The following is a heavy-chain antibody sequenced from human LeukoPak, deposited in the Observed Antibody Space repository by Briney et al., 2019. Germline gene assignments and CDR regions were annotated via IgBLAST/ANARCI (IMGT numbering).Heavy chain of an antibody. Sequence: PGGSLRLSCAASGFTFSDYYMSWIRQAPGKGLEWVSYISSSGSTIYYADSEKGRFTISRDNAKYSLYLQINSLRAGDTAVYYCARELLLSGVGNCGQGTLVTVSP. CDR1: GFTFSDYY. V-gene: IGHV3-11*01. CDR3: ARELLLSGVGN. D-gene: IGHD2-15*01. J-gene: IGHJ4*02. CDR2: ISSSGSTI.